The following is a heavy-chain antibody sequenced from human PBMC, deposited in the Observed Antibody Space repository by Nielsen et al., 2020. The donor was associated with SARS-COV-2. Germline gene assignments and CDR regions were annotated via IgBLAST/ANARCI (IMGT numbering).Heavy chain of an antibody. CDR2: ISYDGSNK. CDR3: AKDSVGNYYYGMDV. V-gene: IGHV3-30*18. D-gene: IGHD4-23*01. J-gene: IGHJ6*02. CDR1: GFTFSSYG. Sequence: GESLKISCAASGFTFSSYGMHWVRQAPGKGLEWVAVISYDGSNKYYAESVKGRFTISRDNSKNTLYLQMNSLRAEDTAVYYCAKDSVGNYYYGMDVWGQGTTVTVSS.